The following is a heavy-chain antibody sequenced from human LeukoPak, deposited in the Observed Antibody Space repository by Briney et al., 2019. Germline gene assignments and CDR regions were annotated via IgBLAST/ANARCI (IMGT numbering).Heavy chain of an antibody. V-gene: IGHV3-21*01. D-gene: IGHD3-22*01. CDR1: GFTFSSYS. J-gene: IGHJ4*02. Sequence: PGGSLRLSCAASGFTFSSYSMNWVRQAPGKGLEWVSSISSSSSYIYYADSVKGRFTISRDNAKNSLYLQMNSLRAEDTAVYYCARNSHGGGLYYDSSGNDYWGQGTLVTVSS. CDR2: ISSSSSYI. CDR3: ARNSHGGGLYYDSSGNDY.